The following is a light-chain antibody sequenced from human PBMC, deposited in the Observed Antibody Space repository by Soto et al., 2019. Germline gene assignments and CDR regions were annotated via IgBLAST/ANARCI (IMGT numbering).Light chain of an antibody. CDR1: SRDVGAYNL. CDR2: EVS. J-gene: IGLJ1*01. Sequence: QSVLTQPASVSGSPGQSITISCTGTSRDVGAYNLVSWYQQYPGKAPKLVIYEVSKRPSGVSDRFSGSKSGNTASLTISGLQADDEADYYCCSYAGSSRISGTGTKVTVL. CDR3: CSYAGSSRI. V-gene: IGLV2-23*02.